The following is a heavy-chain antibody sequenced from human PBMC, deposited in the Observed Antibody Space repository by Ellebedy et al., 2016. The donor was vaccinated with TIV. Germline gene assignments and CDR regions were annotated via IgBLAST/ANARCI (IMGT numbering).Heavy chain of an antibody. J-gene: IGHJ4*02. V-gene: IGHV3-23*01. Sequence: GESLKISCAASGFSFSDYAMTWVRQAPGKGLEWVSVIYTDGRGGSTYYADSVKGRFTISRDNSRNTLHLQMNSKSAEDTAVYYCERARFSNSDCYIPGYWGQGTPVTVSS. D-gene: IGHD2-21*02. CDR1: GFSFSDYA. CDR2: IYTDGRGGST. CDR3: ERARFSNSDCYIPGY.